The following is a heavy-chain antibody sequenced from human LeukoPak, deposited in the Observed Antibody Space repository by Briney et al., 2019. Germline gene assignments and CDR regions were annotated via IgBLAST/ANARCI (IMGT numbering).Heavy chain of an antibody. V-gene: IGHV4-38-2*02. CDR2: IYHSGST. J-gene: IGHJ6*03. Sequence: SETLSLTCTVSGYSISSGYYWGWIRQPPGKGLEWIGSIYHSGSTYYNPSLKSRVTISVDTSKNQFSLKLSSVTAADTAVYYCARLRMVRGVKKPYYYYYMDVWGKGTTVTISS. D-gene: IGHD3-10*01. CDR3: ARLRMVRGVKKPYYYYYMDV. CDR1: GYSISSGYY.